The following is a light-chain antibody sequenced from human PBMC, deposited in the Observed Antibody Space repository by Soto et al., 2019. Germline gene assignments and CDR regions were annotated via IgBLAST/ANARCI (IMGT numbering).Light chain of an antibody. V-gene: IGKV1-39*01. CDR3: QQSYSNPGT. Sequence: DIQMTQSPSSLSASLGDSVTITCRASQSISSYLNWYQQKPGKAPKLLIYAASSLQSGVPSRFSGSGSGTDFTLTISSLQPEDFETYYCQQSYSNPGTFGQGTKVDIK. CDR2: AAS. CDR1: QSISSY. J-gene: IGKJ1*01.